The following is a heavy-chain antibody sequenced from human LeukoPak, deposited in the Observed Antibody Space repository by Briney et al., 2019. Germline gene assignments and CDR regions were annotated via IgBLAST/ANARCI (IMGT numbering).Heavy chain of an antibody. V-gene: IGHV4-59*13. CDR1: GGSIGRYY. Sequence: SETLSLTCSVSGGSIGRYYWSWIRQPPGKGLEWIGYIHYSGITNYNPSLKSRVTISVDTSKNQLSLRVRSVIAADTAVYYCAREWSAFDYWGQGTLVTVSS. CDR3: AREWSAFDY. CDR2: IHYSGIT. J-gene: IGHJ4*02. D-gene: IGHD2-15*01.